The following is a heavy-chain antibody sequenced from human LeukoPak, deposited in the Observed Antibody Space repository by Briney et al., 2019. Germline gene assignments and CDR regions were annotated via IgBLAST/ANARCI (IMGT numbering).Heavy chain of an antibody. CDR3: ARTVAGNIHDAFDI. CDR2: ISYDGSNK. CDR1: GFTFSSYA. D-gene: IGHD6-19*01. V-gene: IGHV3-30*04. J-gene: IGHJ3*02. Sequence: PGGSLRLSCAASGFTFSSYAMSWVRQAPGKGLEWVAVISYDGSNKYYADSVKGRFTISRDNSKNTLYLQMNSLRAEDTAVYYCARTVAGNIHDAFDIWGQGTMVTVSS.